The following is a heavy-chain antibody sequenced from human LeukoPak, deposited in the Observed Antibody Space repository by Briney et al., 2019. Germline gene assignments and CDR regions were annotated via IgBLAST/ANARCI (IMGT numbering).Heavy chain of an antibody. Sequence: GGSLRLSCAASGFTFSSYAMSWVRQAPGKGLEWVSAISGSGGSTYYADSVKGRFTISRDNSKNTLYLQMNSLRAEDTAVYYCARVIAEYYYDSSGYYWDYFDYGGQGTLVTVSS. CDR3: ARVIAEYYYDSSGYYWDYFDY. D-gene: IGHD3-22*01. V-gene: IGHV3-23*01. CDR2: ISGSGGST. CDR1: GFTFSSYA. J-gene: IGHJ4*02.